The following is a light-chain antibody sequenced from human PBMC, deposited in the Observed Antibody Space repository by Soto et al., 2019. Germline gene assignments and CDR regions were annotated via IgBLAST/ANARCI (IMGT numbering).Light chain of an antibody. Sequence: DIQMTQFPSSLSASVGDGVTITCRASQTISNFLNWYHQKPGKAPKLLIYAGDRLQSGVPSRFSGRGSVTDFTLTISRLQPEDFGTYFCQQTYSSPQTFGPGTKVDIK. V-gene: IGKV1-39*01. CDR3: QQTYSSPQT. CDR2: AGD. CDR1: QTISNF. J-gene: IGKJ3*01.